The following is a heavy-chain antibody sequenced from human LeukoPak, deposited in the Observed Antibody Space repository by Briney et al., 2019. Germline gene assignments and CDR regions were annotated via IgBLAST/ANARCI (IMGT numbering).Heavy chain of an antibody. CDR1: GFTFSSNG. J-gene: IGHJ4*02. CDR2: IRNDGSNK. V-gene: IGHV3-30*02. Sequence: GGSLRLSCVASGFTFSSNGMHWVRQAPGKGLEWVAFIRNDGSNKYYVDSVKGRFTISRDNSKNTLYLQMNSLRAGDTAVYYCAKPHFDDWGQGTLVTVSS. CDR3: AKPHFDD.